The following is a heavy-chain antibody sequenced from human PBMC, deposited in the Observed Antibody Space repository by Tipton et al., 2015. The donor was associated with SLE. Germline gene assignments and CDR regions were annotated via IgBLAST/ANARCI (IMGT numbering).Heavy chain of an antibody. CDR1: GGSISSSSYY. CDR3: ARDRGTAYYYYYMDV. D-gene: IGHD2-8*02. J-gene: IGHJ6*03. CDR2: IYYSGST. V-gene: IGHV4-39*07. Sequence: TLSLTCTVSGGSISSSSYYWGWIRQPPGKGLEWIGSIYYSGSTYYNPSLKSRVTISVDTSKNQFSLKLSSVTAADTAVYYCARDRGTAYYYYYMDVWGKGTTVTVSS.